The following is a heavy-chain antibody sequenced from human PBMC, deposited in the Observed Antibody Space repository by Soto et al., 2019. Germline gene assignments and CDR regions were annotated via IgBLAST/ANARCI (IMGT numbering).Heavy chain of an antibody. Sequence: QEHLVETGGGVVQSGRSLRLSCVASGFTFREYNMHWVRQAPGKGLEWVAIIWFDGSKKYYADPVQGRFTISRDNSRNTLYLQMNGLRAEDTAVYHCARDLYSTYPSDAFNVWGQGTSVTVSS. V-gene: IGHV3-33*01. J-gene: IGHJ3*01. CDR3: ARDLYSTYPSDAFNV. D-gene: IGHD2-21*01. CDR2: IWFDGSKK. CDR1: GFTFREYN.